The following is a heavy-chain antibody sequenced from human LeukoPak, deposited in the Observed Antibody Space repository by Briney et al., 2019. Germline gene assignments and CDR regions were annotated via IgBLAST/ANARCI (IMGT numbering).Heavy chain of an antibody. CDR1: GYTFTGYY. D-gene: IGHD6-19*01. J-gene: IGHJ4*02. V-gene: IGHV1-2*06. CDR2: INPNSGGT. Sequence: ASVKVSCKASGYTFTGYYVHWVRQAPGQGLEWMVRINPNSGGTNYAQKFQGRVTMTRDTSISTAYMELSRLRSDDTAVYYCARDRGGWYGYWGKGTLVTVSS. CDR3: ARDRGGWYGY.